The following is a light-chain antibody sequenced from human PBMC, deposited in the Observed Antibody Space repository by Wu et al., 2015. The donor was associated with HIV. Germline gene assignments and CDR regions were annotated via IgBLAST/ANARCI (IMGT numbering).Light chain of an antibody. J-gene: IGKJ4*01. V-gene: IGKV3-11*01. Sequence: EIVLTQSPATLSLSPGERATVSCRASQSVSRYLAWYQQKPGLAPRLLIYDASSRATGIPARFSGSGSGTDFTLTISSLESEDFAVYYCQQRTSWLTFGRGTKVEIK. CDR3: QQRTSWLT. CDR2: DAS. CDR1: QSVSRY.